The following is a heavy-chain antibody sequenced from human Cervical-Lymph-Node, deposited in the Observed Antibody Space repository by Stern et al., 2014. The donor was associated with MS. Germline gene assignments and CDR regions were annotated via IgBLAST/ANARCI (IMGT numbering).Heavy chain of an antibody. V-gene: IGHV3-30-3*01. J-gene: IGHJ4*02. D-gene: IGHD3-10*01. Sequence: GQLVESGGGVVQPGRSLSLSCVASGFTFSTYATHWVRQAPGKGLAWVAFVSYDGTQRNSTDSVKARFTISRDNSKNTLYLHMNSLRDEDTAVYFCARGGRGVGLEYWGQGALITVSS. CDR2: VSYDGTQR. CDR1: GFTFSTYA. CDR3: ARGGRGVGLEY.